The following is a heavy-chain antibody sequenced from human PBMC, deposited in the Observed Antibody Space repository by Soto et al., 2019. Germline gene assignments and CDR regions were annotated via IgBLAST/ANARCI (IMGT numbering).Heavy chain of an antibody. V-gene: IGHV3-48*02. D-gene: IGHD4-4*01. CDR2: ISSSSSTI. Sequence: GGSLRLSCAASGFTFSSYSMNWVRQAPGKGLEWVSYISSSSSTIYYADSVKGRFTISRDNAKNSLYLQMNSLRDEDTAVYYCARGKDQYNTLTYSYYDQWGQGTLVTVSS. CDR3: ARGKDQYNTLTYSYYDQ. J-gene: IGHJ5*02. CDR1: GFTFSSYS.